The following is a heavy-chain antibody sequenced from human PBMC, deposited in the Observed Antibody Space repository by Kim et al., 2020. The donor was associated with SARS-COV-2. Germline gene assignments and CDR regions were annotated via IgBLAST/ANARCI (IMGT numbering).Heavy chain of an antibody. CDR3: ARATYDYGSGSYLPDY. D-gene: IGHD3-10*01. Sequence: SRKSRVTRSVDTSKNQFSLKLSSVTAADTAVYYCARATYDYGSGSYLPDYWGQGTLVTVSS. V-gene: IGHV4-31*02. J-gene: IGHJ4*02.